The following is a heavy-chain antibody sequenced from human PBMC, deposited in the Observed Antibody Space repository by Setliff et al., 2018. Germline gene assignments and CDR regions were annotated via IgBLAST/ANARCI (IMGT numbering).Heavy chain of an antibody. D-gene: IGHD3-9*01. CDR3: ARANTTGYYYFDY. J-gene: IGHJ4*02. CDR2: IFYSGTT. CDR1: GGSFSGYF. V-gene: IGHV3-11*06. Sequence: KPSETLSLTCAVYGGSFSGYFWSWIRQSPGRGLEWIGYIFYSGTTNYADSVKGRFTISRDNAKNTLYLQMNSLRAEDTAIYYCARANTTGYYYFDYWGQGTLVTVSS.